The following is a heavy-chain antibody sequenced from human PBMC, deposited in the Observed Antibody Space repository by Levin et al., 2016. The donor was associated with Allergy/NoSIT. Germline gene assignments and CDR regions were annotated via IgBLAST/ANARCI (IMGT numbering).Heavy chain of an antibody. Sequence: WIRQPPGKGLEWVAVIWYDGSNKYYADSVKGRFTISRDNSKNTLYLQMNSLRAEDTAVYYCARERLEWLLYEYYYYGMDVWGQGTTVTVSS. CDR2: IWYDGSNK. CDR3: ARERLEWLLYEYYYYGMDV. V-gene: IGHV3-33*01. D-gene: IGHD3-3*01. J-gene: IGHJ6*02.